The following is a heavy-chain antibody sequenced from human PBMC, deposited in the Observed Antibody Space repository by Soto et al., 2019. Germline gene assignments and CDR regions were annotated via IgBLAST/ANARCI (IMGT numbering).Heavy chain of an antibody. Sequence: SETLSLTCTVSGDSINSADYYWSWLRQPPGKGLEWIGYIYYSRSDYYNPSLGRRATITIDTSRNQFSLNLMSVTAADTAVYYCARVVQFYDSSSYSFYYFDYWGQGARVTVAS. V-gene: IGHV4-30-4*01. J-gene: IGHJ4*02. CDR2: IYYSRSD. CDR1: GDSINSADYY. D-gene: IGHD3-22*01. CDR3: ARVVQFYDSSSYSFYYFDY.